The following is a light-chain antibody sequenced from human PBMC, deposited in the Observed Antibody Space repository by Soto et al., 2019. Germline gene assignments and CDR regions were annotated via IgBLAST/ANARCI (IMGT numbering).Light chain of an antibody. CDR2: EVT. CDR3: SSYTSNSTLAVV. J-gene: IGLJ2*01. Sequence: QSALTQPASVSGSPGQSITISCTGTTSDVGDYNSVSWYQQHPGQAPKLMIYEVTNRPSGVSNRFSGSKSGNTASLTISGLQAEDEAAYYCSSYTSNSTLAVVFGGGTKLTVL. V-gene: IGLV2-14*01. CDR1: TSDVGDYNS.